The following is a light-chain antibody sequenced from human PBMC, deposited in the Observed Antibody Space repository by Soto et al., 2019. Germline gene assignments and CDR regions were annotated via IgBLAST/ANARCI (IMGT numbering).Light chain of an antibody. V-gene: IGKV1-5*03. CDR2: KAS. Sequence: DIHMTHSASTLSASVVDRVTITCRASQSISSWLAWYQQKPGTVPKLLIYKASTLESGVPSRFSGIRSGTEFTLTVSSLQPDDFATYYCQQYNDSFPYTFGQGTKVDIK. CDR1: QSISSW. CDR3: QQYNDSFPYT. J-gene: IGKJ2*01.